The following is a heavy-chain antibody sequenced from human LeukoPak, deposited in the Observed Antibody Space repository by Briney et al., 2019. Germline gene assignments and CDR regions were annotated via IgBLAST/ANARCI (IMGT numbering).Heavy chain of an antibody. CDR2: IWYDGSNK. J-gene: IGHJ3*02. D-gene: IGHD3-10*01. CDR3: ARGQYYYGSGSSDAFDI. V-gene: IGHV3-33*01. Sequence: SGGSLRLSCAAFGFTFSSYGMHWVRQAPGKGLEWVAVIWYDGSNKYYADSVKGRFTISRDNSKNTLYLQMNSLRAEDTAVYYCARGQYYYGSGSSDAFDIWGQGTMVTVSS. CDR1: GFTFSSYG.